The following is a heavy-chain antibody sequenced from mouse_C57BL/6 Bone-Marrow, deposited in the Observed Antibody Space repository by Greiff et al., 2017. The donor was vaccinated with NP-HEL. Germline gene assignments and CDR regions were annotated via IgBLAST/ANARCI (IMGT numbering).Heavy chain of an antibody. V-gene: IGHV1-54*01. J-gene: IGHJ2*01. CDR1: GYASINYL. Sequence: QVQLQQSGAELVRPGTSAKVCCKASGYASINYLIVWVKQRPGQGLEWIGVINPGGGGTNYNEKFKGKATLTADKSSSTAYMQLSSLTSEDSAVYFCARGGDYWGQGTTLTVSS. CDR3: ARGGDY. CDR2: INPGGGGT.